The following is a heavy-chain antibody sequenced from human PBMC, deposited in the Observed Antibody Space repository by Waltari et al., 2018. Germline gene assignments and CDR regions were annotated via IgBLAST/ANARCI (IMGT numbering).Heavy chain of an antibody. V-gene: IGHV4-34*01. CDR1: GGSFSGYY. CDR3: ARAISYSSSWYSYYYMDV. J-gene: IGHJ6*03. D-gene: IGHD6-13*01. CDR2: INHIGST. Sequence: QVQLQQWGAGLLKPSETLSLTCAVYGGSFSGYYWSWIRQPPGKGLEWIGEINHIGSTNYTPSLKSRVTISVDTSKNQFFLKLSSVTAADTAVYYCARAISYSSSWYSYYYMDVWGKGTTVTVSS.